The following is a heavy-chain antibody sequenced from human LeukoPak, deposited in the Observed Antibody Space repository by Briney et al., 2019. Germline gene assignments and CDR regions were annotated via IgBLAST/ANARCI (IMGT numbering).Heavy chain of an antibody. CDR3: ARGEQWLAYYFDY. D-gene: IGHD6-19*01. CDR2: FDPEDAET. J-gene: IGHJ4*02. V-gene: IGHV1-24*01. Sequence: ASVKVSFKVSGYTLTELAIHWVRQAPGKGLEWMGGFDPEDAETIYAQKFQGRVTMTRDTSISTAYMELSRLRSDDTAVYYCARGEQWLAYYFDYWGQGTLVTVSS. CDR1: GYTLTELA.